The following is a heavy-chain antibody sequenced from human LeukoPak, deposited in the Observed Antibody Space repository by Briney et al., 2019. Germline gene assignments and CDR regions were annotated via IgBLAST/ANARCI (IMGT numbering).Heavy chain of an antibody. Sequence: GSLRLSCAASGFIFSNAWMNWVRQPPGKGLEWIGEINHSGSTNYNPSLKSRVTISVDTSKNQFSLKLSSVTAADTAVYYCARGVGYGISGAFDIWGQGTMVTVSS. D-gene: IGHD5-12*01. CDR3: ARGVGYGISGAFDI. CDR2: INHSGST. J-gene: IGHJ3*02. V-gene: IGHV4-34*01. CDR1: GFIFSNAW.